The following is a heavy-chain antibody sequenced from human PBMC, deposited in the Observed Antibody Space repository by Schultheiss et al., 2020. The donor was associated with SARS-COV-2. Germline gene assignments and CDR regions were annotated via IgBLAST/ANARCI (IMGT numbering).Heavy chain of an antibody. J-gene: IGHJ6*02. D-gene: IGHD6-13*01. CDR1: GGTFSSYA. CDR2: INTYNGNT. V-gene: IGHV1-18*01. Sequence: ASVKVSCKASGGTFSSYAISWVRQAPGQGLEWMGWINTYNGNTNYAQKFQGWVTKTTDTSTSTAYMELRSLRSDDTAVYYCARELLGQQLVLARVHYGMDVWGQGTTVTVSS. CDR3: ARELLGQQLVLARVHYGMDV.